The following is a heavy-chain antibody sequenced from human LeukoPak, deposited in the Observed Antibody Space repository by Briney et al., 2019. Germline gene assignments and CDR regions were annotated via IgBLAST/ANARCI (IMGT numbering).Heavy chain of an antibody. J-gene: IGHJ4*02. CDR3: ARGRSGSSHFDY. V-gene: IGHV4-39*07. Sequence: SETLSLTCTVFGGSISSSSYYWGWIRQPPGKGLEWIGSIYNSGSTYYNPSLKSRVTISVDTSKNQFSLTLTSVTAADTAVYYCARGRSGSSHFDYWGQGTLVTVSS. CDR1: GGSISSSSYY. D-gene: IGHD1-26*01. CDR2: IYNSGST.